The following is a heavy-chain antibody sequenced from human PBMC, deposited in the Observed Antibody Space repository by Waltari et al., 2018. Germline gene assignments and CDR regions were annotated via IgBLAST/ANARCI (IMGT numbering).Heavy chain of an antibody. Sequence: QVQLVESGGGVVQPGRSLRLSCAASGFTFSSYGLHWARQAPGKGLEWVAVIWYDGSNKYYADSVKGRFTISRDNSKNTLYLQMNSLRAEDTAVYYCASNGGLGYYYYGMDVWGQGTTVTVSS. CDR2: IWYDGSNK. V-gene: IGHV3-33*01. J-gene: IGHJ6*02. CDR3: ASNGGLGYYYYGMDV. D-gene: IGHD7-27*01. CDR1: GFTFSSYG.